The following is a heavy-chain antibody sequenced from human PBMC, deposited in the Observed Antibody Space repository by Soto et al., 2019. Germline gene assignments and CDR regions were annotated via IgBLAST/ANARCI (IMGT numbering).Heavy chain of an antibody. D-gene: IGHD3-3*01. CDR3: ASGTSYDAPTGFYTNYYMDL. J-gene: IGHJ6*03. CDR1: GDSHY. V-gene: IGHV4-39*01. Sequence: QAQLRESGPGLVKPSETLSLTCTFSGDSHYWVWIRQPPGKGLEWLGSVCYSGSTCSRGTTYYNPSLKSRVTVSVQTSENQLSLNLNFVTAADTAVYYWASGTSYDAPTGFYTNYYMDLWGRGTTVTVSS. CDR2: VCYSGSTCSRGTT.